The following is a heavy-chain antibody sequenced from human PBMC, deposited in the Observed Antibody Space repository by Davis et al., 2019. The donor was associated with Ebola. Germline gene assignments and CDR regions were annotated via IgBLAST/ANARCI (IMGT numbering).Heavy chain of an antibody. CDR2: IRSKANSYAT. CDR1: GFTLSGSA. J-gene: IGHJ3*02. Sequence: PGGSLRLSCAASGFTLSGSAMHWVRQASGKGLEWVGRIRSKANSYATAYAASVKGRFTISRDNSKNTLYLQMNSLRAGDTAVYYCVKGRSVLTADDVFDIWGQGTTVTVSS. V-gene: IGHV3-73*01. CDR3: VKGRSVLTADDVFDI. D-gene: IGHD7-27*01.